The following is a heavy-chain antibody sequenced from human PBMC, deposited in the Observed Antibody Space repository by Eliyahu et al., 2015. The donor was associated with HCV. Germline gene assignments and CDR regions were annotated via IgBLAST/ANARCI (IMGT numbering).Heavy chain of an antibody. D-gene: IGHD4-11*01. V-gene: IGHV3-73*01. Sequence: EVQLVESGGGLVQPGGSLXXSCAASGFTLXGSXMRWFRXASGKGLXWVGRIQTEAQNYATRYGASVRGRFTISRDDLQNTAYLHMNGLRTDDTALYYCTYYRREVTTSYYYGMDVWGQGTTVTVSS. CDR3: TYYRREVTTSYYYGMDV. CDR2: IQTEAQNYAT. CDR1: GFTLXGSX. J-gene: IGHJ6*02.